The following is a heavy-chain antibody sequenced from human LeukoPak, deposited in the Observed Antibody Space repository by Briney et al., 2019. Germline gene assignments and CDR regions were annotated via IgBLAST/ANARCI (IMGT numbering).Heavy chain of an antibody. V-gene: IGHV4-34*01. Sequence: SETLSLTCAVYDGSFSGYYWNWIRQPPGKGLEWIGEIHQSGNTNYNPSLKSRLTISVDTSKNQFSLRLNSVTAADTAVYYCASLRGYSYGLRRNFDYWGQGISVTVPS. D-gene: IGHD5-18*01. CDR2: IHQSGNT. CDR3: ASLRGYSYGLRRNFDY. CDR1: DGSFSGYY. J-gene: IGHJ4*02.